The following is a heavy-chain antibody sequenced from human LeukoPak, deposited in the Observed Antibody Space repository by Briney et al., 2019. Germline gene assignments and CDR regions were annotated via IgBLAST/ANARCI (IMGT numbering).Heavy chain of an antibody. J-gene: IGHJ5*02. CDR1: GFTFSTYW. V-gene: IGHV3-7*01. Sequence: PGGSLRLSCAASGFTFSTYWMSWVRQAPGKGLEWVANIKQDGSEKHYVDSVKGRFTISRDSAENTLYLQMKSLKAEDTAFYYCARPLLYYYGSETYFWFDLWGQGTLVTVSS. D-gene: IGHD3-10*01. CDR2: IKQDGSEK. CDR3: ARPLLYYYGSETYFWFDL.